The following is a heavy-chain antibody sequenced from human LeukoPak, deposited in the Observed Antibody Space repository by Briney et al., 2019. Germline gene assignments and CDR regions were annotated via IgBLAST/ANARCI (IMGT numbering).Heavy chain of an antibody. V-gene: IGHV3-23*01. CDR2: ISGSGVNT. CDR1: GFTFDNYA. Sequence: GGSLRLSCAASGFTFDNYAMNWVRQAPGKGLECVIGISGSGVNTYYADSVKGRFTISRDNSKNTLYMQMNSLKAEETAVYNCAKLAYYYYMDVWGKGTTVTVSS. J-gene: IGHJ6*03. CDR3: AKLAYYYYMDV.